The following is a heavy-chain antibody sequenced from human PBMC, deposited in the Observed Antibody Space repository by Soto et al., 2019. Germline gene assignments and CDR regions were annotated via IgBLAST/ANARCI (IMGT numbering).Heavy chain of an antibody. J-gene: IGHJ3*02. CDR3: ARDENIPSDAYSSSSGGAFDI. CDR2: INPSGGST. Sequence: GASVKVSCEACGDSFTSYYMHWVRQAPGQGLEWMGIINPSGGSTSYAQKFQGRVTMTRDTSTSTVYMELSSLRSEDTAVYYCARDENIPSDAYSSSSGGAFDIWGQGTMVTVSS. V-gene: IGHV1-46*03. D-gene: IGHD6-6*01. CDR1: GDSFTSYY.